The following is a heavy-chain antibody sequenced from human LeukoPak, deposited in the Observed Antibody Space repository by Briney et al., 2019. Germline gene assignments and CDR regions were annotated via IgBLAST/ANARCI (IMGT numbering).Heavy chain of an antibody. CDR1: GGSISSFY. Sequence: SETLSLTCTVSGGSISSFYWTWMRQPPGKGLEYIGYVYFTGSTDYNPSLKSRATISVDTSKNQFSLRLSSVTAADTAVYYCARRGAMVRGPAYHFDYWGQGILVTVSS. CDR2: VYFTGST. D-gene: IGHD3-10*01. J-gene: IGHJ4*02. CDR3: ARRGAMVRGPAYHFDY. V-gene: IGHV4-59*08.